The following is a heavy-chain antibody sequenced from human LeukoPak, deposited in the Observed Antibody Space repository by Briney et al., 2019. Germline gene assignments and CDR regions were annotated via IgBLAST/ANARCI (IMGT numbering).Heavy chain of an antibody. V-gene: IGHV1-18*04. J-gene: IGHJ6*02. CDR3: ARGSGVVIIDYYYYGMDV. Sequence: GASVKVSCKASGYTFTSYYMHWVRQAPGQGLEWMGWISAYNGNTNYAQKLQGRVTMTTDTSTSTAYMELRSLRSDDTAVYYCARGSGVVIIDYYYYGMDVWGQGTTVTVS. D-gene: IGHD3-3*01. CDR2: ISAYNGNT. CDR1: GYTFTSYY.